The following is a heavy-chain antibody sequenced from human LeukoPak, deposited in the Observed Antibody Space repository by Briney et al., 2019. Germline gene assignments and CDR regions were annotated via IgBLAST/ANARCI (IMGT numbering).Heavy chain of an antibody. CDR1: GLTLSNSD. V-gene: IGHV3-23*01. CDR3: AKCAKTPEGGSGWCNWFDA. J-gene: IGHJ5*02. Sequence: GGSLRLSCTASGLTLSNSDTDWVRQAPGKGREWVSSILGGGYYAESTDSVKGRFAIPRHNSRNTLFLQLTSLQADDTALYYCAKCAKTPEGGSGWCNWFDAGGQETLDTVFS. CDR2: ILGGGYYA. D-gene: IGHD3-3*01.